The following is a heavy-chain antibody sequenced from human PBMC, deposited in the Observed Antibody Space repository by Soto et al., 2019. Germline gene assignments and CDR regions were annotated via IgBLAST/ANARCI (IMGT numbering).Heavy chain of an antibody. CDR1: GFTFSSYS. V-gene: IGHV3-21*01. J-gene: IGHJ3*02. D-gene: IGHD4-17*01. Sequence: GGSLRLSCAASGFTFSSYSMNWVRQAPGKGLEWVSSISSSSSYIYYADSVKGRFTISRDNAKNSLYLQMNSLRAEDTAVYYCARDRLRQGDAFDIWGQGTMVTVSS. CDR3: ARDRLRQGDAFDI. CDR2: ISSSSSYI.